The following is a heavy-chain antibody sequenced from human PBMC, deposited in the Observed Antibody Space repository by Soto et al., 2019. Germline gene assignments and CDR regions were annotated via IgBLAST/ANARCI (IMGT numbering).Heavy chain of an antibody. V-gene: IGHV4-4*02. CDR1: GGSITSANW. CDR3: ARVLRGWIDP. J-gene: IGHJ5*02. CDR2: ISHSGIT. Sequence: PSETLSLTCAVSGGSITSANWWTWVRQPPGGGLEWIGEISHSGITNYKASLKSRVTMSVDKTKNDVSLKLTSVTAADTAVYYCARVLRGWIDPWSPGTLVTVSS.